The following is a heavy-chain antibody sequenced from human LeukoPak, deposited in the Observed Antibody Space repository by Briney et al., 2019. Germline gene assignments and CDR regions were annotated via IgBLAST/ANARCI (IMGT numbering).Heavy chain of an antibody. D-gene: IGHD3-3*01. CDR1: GGSISSSSIY. V-gene: IGHV4-39*01. J-gene: IGHJ4*02. Sequence: AESLSLSCTVSGGSISSSSIYWVRLRPATGLGLVSVMSSNYSGSTYYNPSLKSRVTISVDTSKNQFSLKLSSVTAADTAVYYCARLRYYDFWSGYIYWGQGTLVTVSS. CDR2: SNYSGST. CDR3: ARLRYYDFWSGYIY.